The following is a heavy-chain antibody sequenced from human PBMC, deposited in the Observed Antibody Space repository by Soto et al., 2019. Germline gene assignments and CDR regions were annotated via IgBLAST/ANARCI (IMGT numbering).Heavy chain of an antibody. V-gene: IGHV2-5*02. D-gene: IGHD3-16*01. CDR3: ARVKITYGGVAECDAFDA. CDR1: GFSLTTDRVG. Sequence: QITLTESGPMLVRPTRPLTLTCIYSGFSLTTDRVGVGWIRQPPGKALEWLAVIYWDDDKRYSPSQRSRVTIAKDTSRNQVVLTMTKLDPVDTGTYYCARVKITYGGVAECDAFDAWGQGTTVTVSS. CDR2: IYWDDDK. J-gene: IGHJ3*01.